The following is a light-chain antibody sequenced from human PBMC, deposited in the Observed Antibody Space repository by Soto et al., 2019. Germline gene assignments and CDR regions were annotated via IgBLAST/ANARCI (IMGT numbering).Light chain of an antibody. CDR2: DAS. CDR1: QSVGNY. Sequence: EIVLTQSPATLSLSPGERATLSCRASQSVGNYLVWYQLKPGQAPRLLIYDASNRATDIPARFSGSGSGTDFTLTISCLEPEDFAVYYCQQRSSWPLTFGGGTKVEIK. J-gene: IGKJ4*01. CDR3: QQRSSWPLT. V-gene: IGKV3-11*01.